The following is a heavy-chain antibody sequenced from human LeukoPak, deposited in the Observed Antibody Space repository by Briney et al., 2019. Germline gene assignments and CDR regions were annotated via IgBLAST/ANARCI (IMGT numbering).Heavy chain of an antibody. J-gene: IGHJ4*02. CDR3: ARDREGYCSGGSCLDYFDY. V-gene: IGHV4-61*02. D-gene: IGHD2-15*01. Sequence: SETLSLTCTVSGGSISGGSYYWSWIRQPAGKGLEWIGRIYASGSTVYNPSLNSRVTISVGTSKNQFSLRLSSVTAADTAVYYCARDREGYCSGGSCLDYFDYWGQGTLVTVSS. CDR1: GGSISGGSYY. CDR2: IYASGST.